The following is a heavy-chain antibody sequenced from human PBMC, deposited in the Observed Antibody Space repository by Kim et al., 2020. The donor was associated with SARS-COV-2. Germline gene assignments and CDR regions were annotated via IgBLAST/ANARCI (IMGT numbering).Heavy chain of an antibody. Sequence: GGSLRLSCAASSFTFGHFAMNWVRQAPGKGLEWISTISDSGDSTYYADSVKGRFTTSRDNSKNTLFLQMNSLRADDTAMYYCAKDLNLGFDSWGQGTLVT. D-gene: IGHD7-27*01. J-gene: IGHJ4*02. V-gene: IGHV3-23*01. CDR2: ISDSGDST. CDR3: AKDLNLGFDS. CDR1: SFTFGHFA.